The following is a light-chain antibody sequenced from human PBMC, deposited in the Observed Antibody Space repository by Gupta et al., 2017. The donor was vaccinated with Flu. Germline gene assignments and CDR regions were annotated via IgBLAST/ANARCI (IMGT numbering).Light chain of an antibody. Sequence: QSVLTQPPSASGTPGQRVTTSCSGSSSNIGSNYVYWYQQLPGTAPKLLIYRNNQRPSRVPDRFSGSKSGTSASLAISGLRSEDEADYYCAAWDDSLSGVVFGGGTKLTVL. J-gene: IGLJ2*01. CDR2: RNN. CDR3: AAWDDSLSGVV. V-gene: IGLV1-47*01. CDR1: SSNIGSNY.